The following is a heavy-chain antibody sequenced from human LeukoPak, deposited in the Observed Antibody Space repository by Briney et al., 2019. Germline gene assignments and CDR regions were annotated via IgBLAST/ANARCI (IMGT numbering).Heavy chain of an antibody. D-gene: IGHD6-19*01. Sequence: GGSLRLSCAASGFTFSSYWMHWVRQAPGKGLVWVSRINSDGSTTSYADSVMGRFTISRDNAKNTLYLQMNSLRAEDTAVYYCARVIYSGWEGELSDWGQGTLVTVPS. CDR2: INSDGSTT. CDR3: ARVIYSGWEGELSD. V-gene: IGHV3-74*01. CDR1: GFTFSSYW. J-gene: IGHJ4*02.